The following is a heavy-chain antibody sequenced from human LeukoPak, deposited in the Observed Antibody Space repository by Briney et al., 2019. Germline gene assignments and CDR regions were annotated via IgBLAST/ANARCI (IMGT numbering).Heavy chain of an antibody. D-gene: IGHD2-2*01. J-gene: IGHJ4*02. V-gene: IGHV1-69*13. CDR3: ASQANIVVVPAASRFDY. CDR1: GGTFSSYA. Sequence: GASVKVSCKASGGTFSSYAISWVRQAPGQGLEWMGGIIPIFGTANYAQKFQGRVTITADESTSTAYMELSSLRSEDTAVYYCASQANIVVVPAASRFDYWGQGTLVTVSS. CDR2: IIPIFGTA.